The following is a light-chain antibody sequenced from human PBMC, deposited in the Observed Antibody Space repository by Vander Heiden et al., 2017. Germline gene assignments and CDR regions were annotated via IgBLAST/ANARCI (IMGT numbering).Light chain of an antibody. Sequence: QLVLTQSPSASASLGSSVQLPCPLRRGHGSYAIAWQQQQPEKGPCDLMKLNSDGRQRKGDRIPDRFSGSTSGAARYLTISSLQAEDEADYYCQNWGTGIQVFGGGTKLTVL. J-gene: IGLJ3*02. CDR1: RGHGSYA. CDR3: QNWGTGIQV. CDR2: LNSDGRQ. V-gene: IGLV4-69*01.